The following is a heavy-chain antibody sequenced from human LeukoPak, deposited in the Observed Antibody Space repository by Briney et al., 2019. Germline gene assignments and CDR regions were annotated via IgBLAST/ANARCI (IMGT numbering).Heavy chain of an antibody. D-gene: IGHD3-9*01. V-gene: IGHV4-34*01. CDR1: GGSFSGYY. Sequence: SETLSLTCAVYGGSFSGYYWSWIRQPPGKGLEWIGEINHSGSTNYNPSLKSRVTISVDTSKNQFSLKLSSVTAADTAVYYCARHPLYYDILTGYQYYFDYWGQGTLVTVSS. J-gene: IGHJ4*02. CDR2: INHSGST. CDR3: ARHPLYYDILTGYQYYFDY.